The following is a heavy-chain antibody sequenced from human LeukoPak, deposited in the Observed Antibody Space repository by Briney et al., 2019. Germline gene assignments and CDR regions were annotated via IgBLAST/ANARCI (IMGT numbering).Heavy chain of an antibody. CDR1: GFTFDDYA. V-gene: IGHV3-43*02. J-gene: IGHJ4*02. D-gene: IGHD6-13*01. CDR3: AKPWTGYSSSWYFYYFDY. Sequence: PGGSLRLSCAASGFTFDDYAMHWVRQAPRDGLEWVSLISGDGGSTYYADSVKGRFTISRYNSKNSLYLQMNSLRTEDTALYYCAKPWTGYSSSWYFYYFDYWGQGTLVTVSS. CDR2: ISGDGGST.